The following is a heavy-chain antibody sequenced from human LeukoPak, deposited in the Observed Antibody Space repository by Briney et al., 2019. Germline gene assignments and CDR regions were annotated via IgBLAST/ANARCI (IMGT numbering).Heavy chain of an antibody. CDR2: IYYSGST. CDR3: ARGQGDFWSGYLYDFDY. J-gene: IGHJ4*02. Sequence: GSLRLSCAASGFTFSSYAMHCVRHAPRKRLELIANIYYSGSTNYNPSLKSRVTISVDTSKNQLPMKLSSVTAADTAVYYCARGQGDFWSGYLYDFDYWGQGTLVSVSS. V-gene: IGHV4-59*01. CDR1: GFTFSSYA. D-gene: IGHD3-3*01.